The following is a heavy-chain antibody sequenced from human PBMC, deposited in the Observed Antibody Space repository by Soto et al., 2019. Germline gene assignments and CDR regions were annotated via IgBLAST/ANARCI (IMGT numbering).Heavy chain of an antibody. Sequence: SQTLSLTCVISGDSVSSNSAAWNWIRQSSSRGLEWLGRTYYRSKWYNDYAVSVKSRITINPDTSKNQFSLQLNSVTPEDTAVYYCARVVPAATYYYYGMDVWGQGTTVTVSS. CDR3: ARVVPAATYYYYGMDV. CDR1: GDSVSSNSAA. J-gene: IGHJ6*02. V-gene: IGHV6-1*01. CDR2: TYYRSKWYN. D-gene: IGHD2-2*01.